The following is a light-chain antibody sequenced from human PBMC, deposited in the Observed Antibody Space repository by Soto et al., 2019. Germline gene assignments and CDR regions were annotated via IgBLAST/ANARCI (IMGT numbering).Light chain of an antibody. CDR1: QSISSY. J-gene: IGKJ2*01. Sequence: DIQMTQSPSSLSASVGDRVTITCRASQSISSYLNWYQQKPGKAPKLLIYAASSLQSGVPSRFSGSGSGTDFTLTISSLQPEDFATYYCQQSYNTPPYTFGPGTKLEIK. CDR2: AAS. CDR3: QQSYNTPPYT. V-gene: IGKV1-39*01.